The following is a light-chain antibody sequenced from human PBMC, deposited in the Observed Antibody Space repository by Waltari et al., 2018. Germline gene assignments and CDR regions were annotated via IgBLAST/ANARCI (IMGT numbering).Light chain of an antibody. J-gene: IGKJ1*01. CDR1: QSISSW. CDR2: KAS. Sequence: DIQMTQSPSTLSASVGDRVTITCWASQSISSWLAWYQQKPGKAPKLLIYKASSLESGVPSRFIGSGSGTEFTLTISSLQPDDFAIYYCQQYNTYSRTFGQGTKVEIK. V-gene: IGKV1-5*03. CDR3: QQYNTYSRT.